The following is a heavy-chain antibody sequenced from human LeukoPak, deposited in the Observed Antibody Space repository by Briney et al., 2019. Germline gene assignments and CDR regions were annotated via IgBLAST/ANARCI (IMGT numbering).Heavy chain of an antibody. J-gene: IGHJ4*02. CDR1: GFPFGGSFKT. CDR3: ASHYIWGSYRYIDN. Sequence: SETLCLTCTASGFPFGGSFKTWVWIRQTPERGLDWIVSRYYNGTIYYNPSLKSRATISTDKAKNLFSLKLSSVTAADTAVYYCASHYIWGSYRYIDNWGQGTVVTVSS. D-gene: IGHD3-16*02. CDR2: RYYNGTI. V-gene: IGHV4-39*02.